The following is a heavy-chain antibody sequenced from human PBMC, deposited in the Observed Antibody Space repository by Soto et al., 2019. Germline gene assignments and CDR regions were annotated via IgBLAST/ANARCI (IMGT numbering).Heavy chain of an antibody. CDR1: GGSISSSSYY. Sequence: SETLSLTCTVSGGSISSSSYYWGWIRQPPGKGLEWIGSIYYSGSTYYNPSLKSRVTISVDTSKNQFSLKLNSVTAADTAVYYCARDLWGYCGADCYPLDVWGQGTTVTVSS. CDR2: IYYSGST. D-gene: IGHD2-21*02. V-gene: IGHV4-39*07. CDR3: ARDLWGYCGADCYPLDV. J-gene: IGHJ6*02.